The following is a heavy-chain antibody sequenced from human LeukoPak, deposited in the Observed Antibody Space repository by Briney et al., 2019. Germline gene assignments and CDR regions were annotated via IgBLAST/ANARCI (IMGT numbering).Heavy chain of an antibody. CDR2: VRNDGSNE. CDR3: AKESDSGYHSEGPKN. J-gene: IGHJ4*02. Sequence: GGSLRLSCAAPGFVLSDYGMHWVRQAPGKGLEWVAFVRNDGSNEYYVGSVKGRFTISRDKSKNTLYLQMNSLRAEDTAVYSCAKESDSGYHSEGPKNWGPGTLVTVPS. D-gene: IGHD5-12*01. CDR1: GFVLSDYG. V-gene: IGHV3-30*02.